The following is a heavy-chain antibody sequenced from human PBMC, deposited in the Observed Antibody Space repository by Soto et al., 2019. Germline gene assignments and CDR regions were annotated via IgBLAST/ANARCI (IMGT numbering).Heavy chain of an antibody. J-gene: IGHJ4*02. D-gene: IGHD3-16*01. CDR3: ARGRDGWAAN. V-gene: IGHV4-34*01. CDR1: GGSFSGYY. Sequence: QVQLQQWGAGLLKPSETLSLTCAVYGGSFSGYYWSWIRQPPGKGLERIGEINPSGSTNYTPSLKSRVTMSGDTPKNQFSLKLTSVTAADTAVYYCARGRDGWAANWGQGTLVTVSS. CDR2: INPSGST.